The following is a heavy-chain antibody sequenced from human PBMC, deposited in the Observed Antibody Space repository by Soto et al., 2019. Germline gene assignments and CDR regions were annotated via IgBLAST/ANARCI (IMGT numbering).Heavy chain of an antibody. V-gene: IGHV5-10-1*01. Sequence: GESLKISCKGSGYSFTSYWISWVRQMPGKGLEWMGRIDPSDSYTNYSPSFQGHVTISADKSISTAYLQWSSLKASDTAMYYCARRSISSSSGYYGMDVRGQGTTVTVSS. J-gene: IGHJ6*02. D-gene: IGHD6-6*01. CDR1: GYSFTSYW. CDR3: ARRSISSSSGYYGMDV. CDR2: IDPSDSYT.